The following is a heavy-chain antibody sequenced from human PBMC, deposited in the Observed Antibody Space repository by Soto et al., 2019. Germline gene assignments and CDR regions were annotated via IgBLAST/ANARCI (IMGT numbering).Heavy chain of an antibody. CDR1: GYTFTSYG. Sequence: SVKVSCNASGYTFTSYGISWVRQAPGQGLEWMGWISAYNGNTNYAQKLKGRVTMTTDTSTSTAYMELRSLRSDDTAVYYCARDSRVCTNGVCDSIHLNSWGQGTVVT. CDR2: ISAYNGNT. V-gene: IGHV1-18*01. J-gene: IGHJ5*02. D-gene: IGHD2-8*01. CDR3: ARDSRVCTNGVCDSIHLNS.